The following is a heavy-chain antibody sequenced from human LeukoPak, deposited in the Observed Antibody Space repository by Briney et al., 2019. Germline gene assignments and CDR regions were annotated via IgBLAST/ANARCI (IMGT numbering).Heavy chain of an antibody. CDR1: GGSLSPYY. D-gene: IGHD3-16*02. Sequence: SQTLSLTCTVSGGSLSPYYWSWIRQSPGKGLEWIGYISYSGSTNSHPSLKSRVTISVDTSKNQFSLKLSSVTAADTAVYYCARGDDYVWGSYRYYYYMDVWGKGTTVTISS. J-gene: IGHJ6*03. CDR3: ARGDDYVWGSYRYYYYMDV. CDR2: ISYSGST. V-gene: IGHV4-59*01.